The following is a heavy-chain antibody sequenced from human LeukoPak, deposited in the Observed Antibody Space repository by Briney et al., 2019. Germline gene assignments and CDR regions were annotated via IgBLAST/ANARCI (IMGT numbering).Heavy chain of an antibody. Sequence: GGSLRLSCAASGFTVSSNYMSWVRQAPGKGLEWVLVIYSGGSTYYADSVKGRFTISRDNSKNTLYLQMNSLRAEDTAVYYCARNPPNYDFWSGYWYWGQGTLVTVSS. V-gene: IGHV3-66*02. CDR3: ARNPPNYDFWSGYWY. CDR1: GFTVSSNY. CDR2: IYSGGST. J-gene: IGHJ4*02. D-gene: IGHD3-3*01.